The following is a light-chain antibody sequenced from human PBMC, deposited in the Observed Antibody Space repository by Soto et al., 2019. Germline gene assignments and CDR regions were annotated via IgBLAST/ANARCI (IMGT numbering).Light chain of an antibody. J-gene: IGKJ4*01. CDR2: GAS. CDR3: QQLNSYPLT. Sequence: IQLTQSPSSLSASVGDRVTITCRASQGLNTNLAWYQQKPGKAPNLLIYGASTLQKGVPSRFSGNGSGTDFTLTISSLQPEDFATYYCQQLNSYPLTFGGGTKVEIK. CDR1: QGLNTN. V-gene: IGKV1-9*01.